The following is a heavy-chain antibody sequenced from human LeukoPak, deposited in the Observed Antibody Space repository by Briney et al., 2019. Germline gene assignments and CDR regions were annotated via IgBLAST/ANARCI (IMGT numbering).Heavy chain of an antibody. V-gene: IGHV3-7*01. Sequence: GTSLRLSCVASGVTFNNYWMTWVRQAPGKGLEWVANINPDGSEGYYLDSLKGRFTISRDNAKNSLYLEMTNLRVEDTAVYYCARSGGYGWDYWGQGALVTVSS. CDR3: ARSGGYGWDY. J-gene: IGHJ4*02. CDR2: INPDGSEG. CDR1: GVTFNNYW. D-gene: IGHD5-12*01.